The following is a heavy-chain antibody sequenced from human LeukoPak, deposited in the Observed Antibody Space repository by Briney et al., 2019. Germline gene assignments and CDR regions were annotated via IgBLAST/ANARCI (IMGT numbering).Heavy chain of an antibody. D-gene: IGHD6-19*01. CDR2: FDPEDGET. J-gene: IGHJ3*02. CDR3: ATWGNPNSSGWYGDAFDI. Sequence: VASVKVSCKASGYTFTGYYMHWVRQAPGKGLEWMGGFDPEDGETIYAQKFQGRVTMTEDTSTDTAYMELSSLRSEDTAVYYCATWGNPNSSGWYGDAFDIWGQGTMVTVSS. CDR1: GYTFTGYY. V-gene: IGHV1-24*01.